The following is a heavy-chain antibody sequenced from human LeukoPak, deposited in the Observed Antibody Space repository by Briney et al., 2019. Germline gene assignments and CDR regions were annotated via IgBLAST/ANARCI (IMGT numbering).Heavy chain of an antibody. Sequence: GGSLRLSCAASGFTFSSYAMSWVRQAPGKGLEWVSGISGSGGGTYYAESVKGQFIISRDNSKNTIFLQMNSLRAEDTAAYYCAKTMWVRGMAPFDYWGQGTLVNVSS. J-gene: IGHJ4*02. CDR2: ISGSGGGT. V-gene: IGHV3-23*01. D-gene: IGHD3-10*01. CDR1: GFTFSSYA. CDR3: AKTMWVRGMAPFDY.